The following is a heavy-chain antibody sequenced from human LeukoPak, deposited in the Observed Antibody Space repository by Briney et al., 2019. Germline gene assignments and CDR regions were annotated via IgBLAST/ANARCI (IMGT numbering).Heavy chain of an antibody. Sequence: SETLSLTCAVYGGSFSGYYWSWIRQPPGKGLEWIGEINHSGSTNYNPSLKSRVTISVDTSKNQFSLKLSSVTAADTAVYYCARGHSSGTSCYLPYWGQGTLVTVSS. J-gene: IGHJ4*02. V-gene: IGHV4-34*01. CDR2: INHSGST. CDR3: ARGHSSGTSCYLPY. CDR1: GGSFSGYY. D-gene: IGHD2-2*01.